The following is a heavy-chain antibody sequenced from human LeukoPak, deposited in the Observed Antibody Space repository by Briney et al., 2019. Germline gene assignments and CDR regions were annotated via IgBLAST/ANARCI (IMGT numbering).Heavy chain of an antibody. J-gene: IGHJ4*02. CDR3: AKSSAAARAYYFDY. D-gene: IGHD6-25*01. Sequence: GGSLRLSCAASGFTFSSYAMSWVRQAPGKGLEWVSAISGSGGSTYYADSVKGRFTISRDNSKNTLYLQMNSLRAEDTAVYYRAKSSAAARAYYFDYWGQGTLVTVSS. CDR1: GFTFSSYA. V-gene: IGHV3-23*01. CDR2: ISGSGGST.